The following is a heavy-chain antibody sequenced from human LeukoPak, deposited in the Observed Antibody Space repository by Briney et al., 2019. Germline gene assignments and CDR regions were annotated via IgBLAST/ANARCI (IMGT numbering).Heavy chain of an antibody. D-gene: IGHD3-22*01. V-gene: IGHV1-18*01. CDR3: ARDITMLLVAPGY. J-gene: IGHJ4*02. Sequence: ASVKVSCKASGYSFTNFGISWVRQAPGQGLEWMGWISGYNGNTDYAQKLHGGVTMTTNTSTSTAYMELRSLSSDDTAVYYCARDITMLLVAPGYWGQGTLVTVSS. CDR1: GYSFTNFG. CDR2: ISGYNGNT.